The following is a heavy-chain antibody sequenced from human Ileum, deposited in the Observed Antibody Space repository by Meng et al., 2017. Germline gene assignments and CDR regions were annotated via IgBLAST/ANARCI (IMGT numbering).Heavy chain of an antibody. Sequence: QMQLQESGPGLVKPSGTLSLTCGVLGGSFSSGNWWGWVRQPPGKGLEWIGEIFHTGNTNYNPSLQSRVSLSIDKSKNQFSLKVISVTAADTAVYYCVNYCSGGKCSPNEKTQHWGQGTLVTVSS. J-gene: IGHJ1*01. V-gene: IGHV4-4*02. CDR2: IFHTGNT. CDR3: VNYCSGGKCSPNEKTQH. D-gene: IGHD2-15*01. CDR1: GGSFSSGNW.